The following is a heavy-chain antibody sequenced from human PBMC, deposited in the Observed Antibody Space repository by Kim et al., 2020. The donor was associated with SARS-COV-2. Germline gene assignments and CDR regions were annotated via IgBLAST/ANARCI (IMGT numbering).Heavy chain of an antibody. V-gene: IGHV7-4-1*02. Sequence: ASVKVSCKASGYTFTSYAMNWVRQAPGQGLEWMGWINTNTGNPTYAQGFTGRFVFSLDASVSTAYLQISSLKAEDTAVYYCARAPRAVGYDYIWGSYPPHMEYFQHWGQGTLVTVSS. J-gene: IGHJ1*01. CDR2: INTNTGNP. CDR3: ARAPRAVGYDYIWGSYPPHMEYFQH. D-gene: IGHD3-16*02. CDR1: GYTFTSYA.